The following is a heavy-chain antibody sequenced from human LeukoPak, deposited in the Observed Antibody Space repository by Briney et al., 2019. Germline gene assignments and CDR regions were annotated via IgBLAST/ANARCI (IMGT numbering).Heavy chain of an antibody. Sequence: PGGSLILSCAASGFTFSTNNMNWVRQAPGKELEWLSYIGSSSTPVYYADSVKGRFTISRDNAKDSLYLQMNRLRVEDTAIYYCARDLNYAAIHWGQGTLITVSS. D-gene: IGHD3-16*01. CDR1: GFTFSTNN. CDR3: ARDLNYAAIH. V-gene: IGHV3-48*04. CDR2: IGSSSTPV. J-gene: IGHJ4*02.